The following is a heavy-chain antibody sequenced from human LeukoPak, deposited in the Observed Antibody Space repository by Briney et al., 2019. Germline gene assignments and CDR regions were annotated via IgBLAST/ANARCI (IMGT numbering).Heavy chain of an antibody. J-gene: IGHJ6*03. CDR2: ITSSSIYI. Sequence: PGGSLRLSCAASGFTFSSYTMNWVRQAPGKGLEWVSSITSSSIYIYYADSVKGRFTISRDNAKNSLYLQMNSLRAEDTAVYYCVTRGWADYYYYMDVWGKGTTVTVSS. D-gene: IGHD6-19*01. CDR3: VTRGWADYYYYMDV. V-gene: IGHV3-21*06. CDR1: GFTFSSYT.